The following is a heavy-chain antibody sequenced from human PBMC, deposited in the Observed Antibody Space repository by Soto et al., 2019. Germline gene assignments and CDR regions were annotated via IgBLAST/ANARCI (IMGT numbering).Heavy chain of an antibody. D-gene: IGHD2-15*01. V-gene: IGHV4-34*01. CDR2: INHSGST. CDR3: ARGRWSTFDY. Sequence: PSETLSLTCAVYGGSFSGYYWSWIRQPPGKGLEWIGEINHSGSTNYNPSLKSRVTISVDTSKNQFSLKLSSVTPEDTAVYYCARGRWSTFDYWGQGAQVTVSS. J-gene: IGHJ4*02. CDR1: GGSFSGYY.